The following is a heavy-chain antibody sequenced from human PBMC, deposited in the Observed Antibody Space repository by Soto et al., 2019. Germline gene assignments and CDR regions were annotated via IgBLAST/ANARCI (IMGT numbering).Heavy chain of an antibody. CDR2: ISGSGGST. D-gene: IGHD3-10*01. Sequence: VGSLRLSCAASGFTFSIDAMSWVRQAPGKGLEWVSVISGSGGSTYYADSVKGRFTISRDNSKNTLYVQMNSLRAEDTAVYYCAKGMGSGRSSGFDYWGQGTLVTVS. CDR1: GFTFSIDA. V-gene: IGHV3-23*01. J-gene: IGHJ4*02. CDR3: AKGMGSGRSSGFDY.